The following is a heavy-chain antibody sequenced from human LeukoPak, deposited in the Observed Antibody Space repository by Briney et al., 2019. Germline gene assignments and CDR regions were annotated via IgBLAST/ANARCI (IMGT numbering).Heavy chain of an antibody. CDR1: GGSISSGSYY. D-gene: IGHD6-13*01. CDR3: AKDVAAGNFDY. Sequence: PSETLSLTCTVSGGSISSGSYYWSWIRQPAGKGLEWIGRIYTSGSTNYNPSLKSRVTISVDTSKNQFSLKLSSVTAADTAVYYCAKDVAAGNFDYWGQGTLVAVSS. V-gene: IGHV4-61*02. CDR2: IYTSGST. J-gene: IGHJ4*02.